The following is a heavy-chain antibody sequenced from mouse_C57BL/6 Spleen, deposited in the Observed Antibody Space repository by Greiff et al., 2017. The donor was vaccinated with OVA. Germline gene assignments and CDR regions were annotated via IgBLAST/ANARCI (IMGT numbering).Heavy chain of an antibody. CDR1: GFNIKDYY. D-gene: IGHD2-2*01. J-gene: IGHJ1*03. V-gene: IGHV14-2*01. CDR3: ARGSTMVTTGDWYFDV. CDR2: IDPEDGET. Sequence: EVMLVESGAELVKPGASVKLSCTASGFNIKDYYMHWVKQRTEQGLEWIGRIDPEDGETKYAPKFQGKATITADTSSNTAYLQLSSLTSEDTAVYYCARGSTMVTTGDWYFDVWGTGTTVTVSS.